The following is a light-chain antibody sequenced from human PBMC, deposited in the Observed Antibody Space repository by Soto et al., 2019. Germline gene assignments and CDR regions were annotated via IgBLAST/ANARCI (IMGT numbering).Light chain of an antibody. CDR1: QGTRSD. CDR3: LQDYNYPQT. V-gene: IGKV1-6*01. J-gene: IGKJ1*01. CDR2: AAS. Sequence: AVQMTQSPTSLSASVGDSITMNWLASQGTRSDLGWYQQKPGRAPKLLIYAASSLQSGVPSRFSGSGSGTDFTLTISSLQPEDFATYYCLQDYNYPQTFGQGTKVDIK.